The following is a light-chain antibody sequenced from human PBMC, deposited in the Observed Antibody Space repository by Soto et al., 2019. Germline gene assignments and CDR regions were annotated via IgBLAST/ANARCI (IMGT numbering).Light chain of an antibody. CDR3: QQCANWPLT. CDR2: GAS. V-gene: IGKV3-15*01. J-gene: IGKJ4*01. CDR1: QSVSSN. Sequence: EIVMTQSPATLSVSPGERATLSCRASQSVSSNLGWYQQRPGQAPRLLIYGASTRATGIPARFSGSGSGTEFTLTISSLQSEDFAVYYCQQCANWPLTFGGGTKVEIK.